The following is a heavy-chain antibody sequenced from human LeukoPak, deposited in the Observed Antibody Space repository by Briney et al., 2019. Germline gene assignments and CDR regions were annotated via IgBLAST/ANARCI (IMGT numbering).Heavy chain of an antibody. Sequence: ASVKVSCKASGGTFISYAISWVRQAPGQGLEWMGGIIPIFGTANYAQKFQGRVTITADESTSTAYMELSSLRSEDTAVYYCARGLVPNYDFWSGYDHYYYYGMDVWGQGTTVTVSS. D-gene: IGHD3-3*01. CDR1: GGTFISYA. V-gene: IGHV1-69*13. J-gene: IGHJ6*02. CDR2: IIPIFGTA. CDR3: ARGLVPNYDFWSGYDHYYYYGMDV.